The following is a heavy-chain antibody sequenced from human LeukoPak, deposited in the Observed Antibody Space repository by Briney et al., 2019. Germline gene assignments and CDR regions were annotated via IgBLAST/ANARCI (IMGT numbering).Heavy chain of an antibody. V-gene: IGHV1-69*05. D-gene: IGHD3-22*01. CDR2: IIPIFGTA. Sequence: GSSVKVSCKASGGTFSRSAISWVRQAPGQGLEWMGRIIPIFGTANYAQKLQGRVTITTDESTNTAYMELSSLRSEDTAVYYCAREFEYYYDSSGWNYFDYWGQGTLVTVSS. CDR1: GGTFSRSA. CDR3: AREFEYYYDSSGWNYFDY. J-gene: IGHJ4*02.